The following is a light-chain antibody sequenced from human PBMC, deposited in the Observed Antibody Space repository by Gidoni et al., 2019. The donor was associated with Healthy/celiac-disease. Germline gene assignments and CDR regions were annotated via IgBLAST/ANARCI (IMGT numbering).Light chain of an antibody. Sequence: DTQMTQSTSSVSASVGDRVTITCRASQVISNWLAWYQQKPGKAPKLLIYAASSLQSGVPSRFSGSGSGTDFTLTISSLQPEDFATYYCQQANSFPWTFGQGTKVEIK. CDR3: QQANSFPWT. J-gene: IGKJ1*01. CDR2: AAS. V-gene: IGKV1-12*02. CDR1: QVISNW.